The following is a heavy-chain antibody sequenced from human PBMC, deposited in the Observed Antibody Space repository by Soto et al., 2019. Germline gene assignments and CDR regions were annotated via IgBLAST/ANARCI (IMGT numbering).Heavy chain of an antibody. V-gene: IGHV1-18*04. J-gene: IGHJ6*02. CDR2: ISPYNDNA. Sequence: QVQLVQSGAEVKKPGASVKASCKASGYTLTNNGITWVRQAHGKGLEWMGWISPYNDNANNANKFQARITMTTGTSTSTAYMELRSLGSDVKAVYYWARWPYDFCSGAYYYFAMEVWGQGTTVTVSS. CDR3: ARWPYDFCSGAYYYFAMEV. CDR1: GYTLTNNG. D-gene: IGHD3-3*01.